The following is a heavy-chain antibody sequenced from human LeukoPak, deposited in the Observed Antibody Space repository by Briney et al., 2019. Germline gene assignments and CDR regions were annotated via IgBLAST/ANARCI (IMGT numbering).Heavy chain of an antibody. D-gene: IGHD2-8*02. CDR3: ARDYLVGCTDTICYPIDY. CDR2: ISYEASNK. J-gene: IGHJ4*02. CDR1: GFTFGNHA. Sequence: GRSLRLSCAASGFTFGNHAMHWVRQAPGMGLEWVAVISYEASNKDYADSVQGRFTISRDNSKNMLYLQMNSLRAEHRAVYYCARDYLVGCTDTICYPIDYWGQGTLDTVSS. V-gene: IGHV3-30*01.